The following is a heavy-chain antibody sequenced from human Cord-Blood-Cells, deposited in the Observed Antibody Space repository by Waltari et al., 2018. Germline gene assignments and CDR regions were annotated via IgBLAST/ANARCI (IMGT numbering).Heavy chain of an antibody. CDR3: AREYSGYANWYFDL. J-gene: IGHJ2*01. CDR2: INPNSGGK. D-gene: IGHD5-12*01. CDR1: GYTFTGYY. V-gene: IGHV1-2*06. Sequence: QVQLVQSGAEVKKPGASVKVSCKASGYTFTGYYMHWVGQAPGQGLEWMGRINPNSGGKNYAQKFQGRVTMTRDTSISTAYMELSRLRSDDTAVYYCAREYSGYANWYFDLWGRGTLVTVSS.